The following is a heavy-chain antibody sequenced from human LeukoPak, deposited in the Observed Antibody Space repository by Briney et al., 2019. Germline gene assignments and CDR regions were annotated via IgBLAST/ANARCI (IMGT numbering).Heavy chain of an antibody. CDR2: KSYDGSNK. D-gene: IGHD2-15*01. V-gene: IGHV3-30-3*01. CDR1: GFTFSSYA. J-gene: IGHJ4*02. CDR3: ARGSRVVVAATNFDY. Sequence: PGGSLRLSCAASGFTFSSYAMHWVRQAPGKGLEWVAVKSYDGSNKYYADSVKGRFTISRDNAKNSLYLQMNSLRAEDTAVYYCARGSRVVVAATNFDYWGQGTLVIVSS.